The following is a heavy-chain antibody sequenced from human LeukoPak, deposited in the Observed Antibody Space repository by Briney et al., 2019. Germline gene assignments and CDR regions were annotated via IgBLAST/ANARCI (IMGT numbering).Heavy chain of an antibody. J-gene: IGHJ6*02. CDR1: GYTFTNYD. CDR3: AGPALGATTSYHYGMDV. V-gene: IGHV1-18*01. CDR2: ISAYNGHT. Sequence: GASVKVSCKASGYTFTNYDISWVRQAPGQGLEWMGWISAYNGHTKYAEKLQGRVTMTTDTSTSTAYMELRSLRSDDTAVYYCAGPALGATTSYHYGMDVWGQGTTVTVSS. D-gene: IGHD1-26*01.